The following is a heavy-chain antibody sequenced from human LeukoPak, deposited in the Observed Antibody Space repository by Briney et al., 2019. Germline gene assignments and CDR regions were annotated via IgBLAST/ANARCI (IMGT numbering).Heavy chain of an antibody. CDR2: INHSGST. J-gene: IGHJ4*02. CDR1: GGSFSGYY. Sequence: PSETLSLTCAVYGGSFSGYYWSWIRQPPGKGLEWIGEINHSGSTNYNPSLKSRVTISVDTSKNQFSLKLSSVTAADTAVYYCARDCNHRGCSSGSNWGQGTLVTVSS. CDR3: ARDCNHRGCSSGSN. D-gene: IGHD6-19*01. V-gene: IGHV4-34*01.